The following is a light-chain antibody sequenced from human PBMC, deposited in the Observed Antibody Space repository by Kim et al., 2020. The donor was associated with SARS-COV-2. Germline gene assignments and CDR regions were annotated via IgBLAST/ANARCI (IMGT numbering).Light chain of an antibody. V-gene: IGLV2-23*02. CDR1: SSDVGRYNL. J-gene: IGLJ1*01. Sequence: GQSMTISSTGTSSDVGRYNLVSWYQKHTGKAPKRMIFEVNKRPSGLSDRFSGSKSGNTASLTISGVQAEDEADYYGCSHAGNGAYVFGSGTKVTVL. CDR3: CSHAGNGAYV. CDR2: EVN.